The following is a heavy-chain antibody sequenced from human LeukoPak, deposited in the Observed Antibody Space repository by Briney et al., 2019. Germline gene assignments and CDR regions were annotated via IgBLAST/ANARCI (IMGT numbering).Heavy chain of an antibody. V-gene: IGHV1-2*02. CDR2: INPNSGGT. D-gene: IGHD3-9*01. Sequence: GASVKVSCKASGYTFTGYYMHWVRQAPGQGLEWMGWINPNSGGTNYAQKFQGRVTMTRDTSISTAYMELSRLRSDDTAVYYCARGDYYDILTGYPYYYYGMDVWGQGTTVTVSS. CDR1: GYTFTGYY. CDR3: ARGDYYDILTGYPYYYYGMDV. J-gene: IGHJ6*02.